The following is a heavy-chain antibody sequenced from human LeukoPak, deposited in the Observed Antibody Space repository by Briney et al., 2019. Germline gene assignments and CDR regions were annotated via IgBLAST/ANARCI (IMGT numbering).Heavy chain of an antibody. D-gene: IGHD6-6*01. V-gene: IGHV1-69*05. CDR3: ASQSSSSFSFDY. J-gene: IGHJ4*02. CDR1: GGTFSSYA. Sequence: SVKVSCKASGGTFSSYAISWVRQAPGQGLEWMGGIIPIFGTANYAQKFQGRVTITTDESTSTAYMELSSLRSEDTAVYYCASQSSSSFSFDYWGQGTLVTVSS. CDR2: IIPIFGTA.